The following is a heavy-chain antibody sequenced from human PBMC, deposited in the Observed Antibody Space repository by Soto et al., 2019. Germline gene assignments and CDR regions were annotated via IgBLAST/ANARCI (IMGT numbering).Heavy chain of an antibody. J-gene: IGHJ6*02. CDR2: IIPIFGTA. V-gene: IGHV1-69*06. Sequence: SVKVSCKASGGTFSSYAISWVRQAPGQGLEWMGGIIPIFGTANYAQKFQGRVTITADKSTSTAYMELSSLRSEDTAVYYCAREGTVPAAANYYYYGMDVWGQGTTVTVSS. CDR3: AREGTVPAAANYYYYGMDV. CDR1: GGTFSSYA. D-gene: IGHD2-2*01.